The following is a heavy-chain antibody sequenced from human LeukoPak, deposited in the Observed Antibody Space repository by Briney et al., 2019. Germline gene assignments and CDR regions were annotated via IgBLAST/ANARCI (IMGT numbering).Heavy chain of an antibody. J-gene: IGHJ4*02. D-gene: IGHD3-10*01. CDR3: ARAKGYTSSYSFDY. Sequence: LTGGSLRLSCAASGFTFNNYAMNWVRQPPGGRLEWVSFIGISSGPLLYADSVKGRFTISRDNAKASVYLQMNRLRAEDTAVYYCARAKGYTSSYSFDYWGQGILVTVSS. CDR2: IGISSGPL. V-gene: IGHV3-48*04. CDR1: GFTFNNYA.